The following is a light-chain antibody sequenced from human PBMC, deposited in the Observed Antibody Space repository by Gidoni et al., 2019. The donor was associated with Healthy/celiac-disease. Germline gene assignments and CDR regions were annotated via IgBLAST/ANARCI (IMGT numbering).Light chain of an antibody. CDR2: AAS. CDR1: QGMSNY. V-gene: IGKV1-27*01. Sequence: DIQLTQSQSSLSASVGDRVTITCRASQGMSNYLAWYEQKPGKVPKLLIYAASTLQSGVPSRFSGSGSGTDVTLTISSLQPEDVATYYCQKYNSAPWTFGQGTKIEIK. CDR3: QKYNSAPWT. J-gene: IGKJ1*01.